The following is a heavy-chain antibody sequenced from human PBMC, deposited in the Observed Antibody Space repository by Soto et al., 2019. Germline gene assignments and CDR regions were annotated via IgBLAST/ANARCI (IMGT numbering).Heavy chain of an antibody. CDR1: GFTFSRYW. CDR2: INSEGSST. D-gene: IGHD3-16*01. CDR3: ASNYAYAEGYYWCGMVV. V-gene: IGHV3-74*01. Sequence: EVQLVESGGGLVLPGGSLRLSCAASGFTFSRYWMHWVRQAPGKGLVWVSRINSEGSSTHYADSVKGRFTISRDNAKNTLYLQMNSLRAEDTAVYYCASNYAYAEGYYWCGMVVWGQGTTVTVSS. J-gene: IGHJ6*02.